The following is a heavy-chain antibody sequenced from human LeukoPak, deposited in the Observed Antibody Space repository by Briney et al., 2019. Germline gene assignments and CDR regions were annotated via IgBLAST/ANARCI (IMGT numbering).Heavy chain of an antibody. V-gene: IGHV4-59*01. Sequence: PSETLSLTCTVSGGSISSYYWSWIRQPPGKGLKWIGYIYYSGSTNYNPSLKSRVTISVDTSKNQFSLKLSSVTAADTAVYYCARDVVVVVPAAILRWFDPWGQGTLVTVSS. CDR2: IYYSGST. J-gene: IGHJ5*02. D-gene: IGHD2-2*01. CDR1: GGSISSYY. CDR3: ARDVVVVVPAAILRWFDP.